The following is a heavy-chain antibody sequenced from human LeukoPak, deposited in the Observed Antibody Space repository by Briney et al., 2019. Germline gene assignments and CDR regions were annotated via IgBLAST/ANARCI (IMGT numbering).Heavy chain of an antibody. CDR3: ARGGTTVTTFAY. Sequence: PSETLSLTCTVSGGSISSGGYSWSWIRQPPGKGLEWIGYIYHSGSTYYNPSLKSRVTISVDRSKNQFSLKLSSVTAADTAVYYCARGGTTVTTFAYWGQGTLVTVSS. V-gene: IGHV4-30-2*01. CDR2: IYHSGST. J-gene: IGHJ4*02. D-gene: IGHD4-17*01. CDR1: GGSISSGGYS.